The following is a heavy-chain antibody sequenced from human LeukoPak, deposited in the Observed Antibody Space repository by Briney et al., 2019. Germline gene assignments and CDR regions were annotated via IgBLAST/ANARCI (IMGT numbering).Heavy chain of an antibody. CDR3: ARASRDYAWGSYRLDYFDY. J-gene: IGHJ4*02. CDR1: GGSISSYY. Sequence: SETLSLTCTVSGGSISSYYWSWIRQPPGKGLEWIGYIYYSGSTNYNPSLKSRVTISVDTSKNQFSLKLSSVTAADTAVYYCARASRDYAWGSYRLDYFDYWGQGTLVTVSS. CDR2: IYYSGST. V-gene: IGHV4-59*01. D-gene: IGHD3-16*02.